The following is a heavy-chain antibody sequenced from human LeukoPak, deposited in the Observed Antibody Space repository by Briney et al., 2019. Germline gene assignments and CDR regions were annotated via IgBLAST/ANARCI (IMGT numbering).Heavy chain of an antibody. CDR3: ARKRPNYFDY. CDR1: GFTFSSYG. Sequence: PGGSLRLSCAASGFTFSSYGMHWVRQAPGKGPEWVANINLDGSQKYYVDSVKGRFTISSDNAENSLYLQMNSLRAEDTALYYCARKRPNYFDYWGQGTLVTVSS. J-gene: IGHJ4*02. CDR2: INLDGSQK. V-gene: IGHV3-7*01.